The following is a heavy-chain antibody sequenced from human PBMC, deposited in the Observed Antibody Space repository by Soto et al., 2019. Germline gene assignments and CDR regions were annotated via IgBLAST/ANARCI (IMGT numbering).Heavy chain of an antibody. CDR1: GGTFSSYS. V-gene: IGHV1-69*13. Sequence: SVKVSCKASGGTFSSYSISWVRQAPGQGLEWMGGIIPIFGTANYAQKFQGRVTITADESTSTAYMELSSLRSEDTAVYYCAVPYYYDSSGYGHKAFDIWGQGTMVTVSS. CDR2: IIPIFGTA. CDR3: AVPYYYDSSGYGHKAFDI. D-gene: IGHD3-22*01. J-gene: IGHJ3*02.